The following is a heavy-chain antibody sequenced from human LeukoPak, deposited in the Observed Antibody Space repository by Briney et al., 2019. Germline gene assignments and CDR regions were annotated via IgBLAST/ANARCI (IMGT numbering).Heavy chain of an antibody. D-gene: IGHD6-13*01. J-gene: IGHJ5*02. CDR1: GYTFSGYY. V-gene: IGHV1-2*06. Sequence: ASVKVSCKASGYTFSGYYIHLVRQAPGQGLEWMGRINPNSGGTNYAQKFQGRVTMTRDASITTAYMELRSLISDDTAVYYCARDRDGSSRNWFDPWGQGTLVTVSS. CDR2: INPNSGGT. CDR3: ARDRDGSSRNWFDP.